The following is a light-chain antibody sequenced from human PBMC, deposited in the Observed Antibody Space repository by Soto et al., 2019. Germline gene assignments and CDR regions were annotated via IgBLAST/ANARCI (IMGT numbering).Light chain of an antibody. CDR2: DAS. V-gene: IGKV3-11*01. J-gene: IGKJ1*01. CDR1: QSVSSY. CDR3: QQRSNWPKT. Sequence: EIVLTQSPATLSLSPGERATLSCRASQSVSSYLAWYQQKPGQAPRLLIYDASNRATGIPARFSGSGSWTDFTLTISSLEPEDFAVYYCQQRSNWPKTFGQGTKVESK.